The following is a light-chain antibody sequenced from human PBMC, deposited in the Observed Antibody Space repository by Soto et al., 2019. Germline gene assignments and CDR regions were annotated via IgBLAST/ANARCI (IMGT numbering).Light chain of an antibody. CDR2: DDD. J-gene: IGLJ3*02. CDR1: RANIGNNL. CDR3: AVLDDNLRVVL. V-gene: IGLV1-47*02. Sequence: QAVLTQPPSASGTPGQRVTISCSGSRANIGNNLVYWYQQLPGSAPKLVIYDDDKRPSGVPDRFSGSKFGTSASLAISGLRSEDDTDYYCAVLDDNLRVVLFGGGTKLTVL.